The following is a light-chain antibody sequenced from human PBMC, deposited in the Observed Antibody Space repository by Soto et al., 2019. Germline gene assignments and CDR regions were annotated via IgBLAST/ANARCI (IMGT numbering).Light chain of an antibody. V-gene: IGKV3-15*01. CDR2: GIS. Sequence: EIVMTQSPARLSVSPGERATLSCRASQSVSRDLAWYQQKPGQAPRLLIYGISTRATGISARFSGSGSGTEFTLTISSLQSEDFAVYFCQQYNKWPITFGQGTRLEIK. J-gene: IGKJ5*01. CDR1: QSVSRD. CDR3: QQYNKWPIT.